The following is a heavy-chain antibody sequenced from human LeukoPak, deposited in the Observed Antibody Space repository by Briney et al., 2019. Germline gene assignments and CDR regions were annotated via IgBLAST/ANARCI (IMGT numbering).Heavy chain of an antibody. V-gene: IGHV3-48*01. Sequence: GGSLRLSCAASGFTFSSYSMNWVRQAQGQGLERVSHITASGTAMFYADSVKGRFTISRDNAKNSLYLQMNSLRAEDTAVYYCAKATSGGIFDYWGQGTLVTVSS. CDR2: ITASGTAM. CDR1: GFTFSSYS. J-gene: IGHJ4*02. D-gene: IGHD3-10*01. CDR3: AKATSGGIFDY.